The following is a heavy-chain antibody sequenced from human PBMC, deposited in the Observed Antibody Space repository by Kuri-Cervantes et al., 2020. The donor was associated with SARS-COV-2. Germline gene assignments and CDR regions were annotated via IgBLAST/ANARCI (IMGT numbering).Heavy chain of an antibody. V-gene: IGHV3-49*04. D-gene: IGHD3-3*01. CDR2: IRSKAYGGTT. CDR1: GFTFGDYA. J-gene: IGHJ6*02. Sequence: GGSLRLSCTASGFTFGDYAMSWVRQAPGKGLEWVGFIRSKAYGGTTEYAASVKGRFIISRDDPKSIAYLQMNSLRAEDTAVYYCARDFDSITIFGVVTNYYYYYGMDVWGQGTTVTVSS. CDR3: ARDFDSITIFGVVTNYYYYYGMDV.